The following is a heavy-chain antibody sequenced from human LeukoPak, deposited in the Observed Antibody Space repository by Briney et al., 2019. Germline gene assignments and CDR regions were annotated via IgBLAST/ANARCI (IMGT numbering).Heavy chain of an antibody. CDR3: ARNVKSWYFDL. V-gene: IGHV4-39*01. D-gene: IGHD3-10*02. Sequence: PSETLSLTCTVSGGSISSSSYYWGWIRQPPGKGLEWIGSIYYSGSTYYNPSLRSRVTISVDTSKNQFSLKLSSVTAADTAVYYCARNVKSWYFDLWGRGTLVTVSS. CDR1: GGSISSSSYY. J-gene: IGHJ2*01. CDR2: IYYSGST.